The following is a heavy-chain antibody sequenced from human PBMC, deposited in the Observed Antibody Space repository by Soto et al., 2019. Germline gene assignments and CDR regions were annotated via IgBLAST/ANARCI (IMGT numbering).Heavy chain of an antibody. Sequence: ASVKVSCKASGYTFNSYGISWVRQAPGQGLEWMGWISVYNGNTNYAQKVQGRVTMTTDTSTSTAYMELRSLRSDDTAVYYCAREGGYDSSGYSGYWGQGTLVTVSS. J-gene: IGHJ4*02. CDR1: GYTFNSYG. V-gene: IGHV1-18*01. CDR2: ISVYNGNT. D-gene: IGHD3-22*01. CDR3: AREGGYDSSGYSGY.